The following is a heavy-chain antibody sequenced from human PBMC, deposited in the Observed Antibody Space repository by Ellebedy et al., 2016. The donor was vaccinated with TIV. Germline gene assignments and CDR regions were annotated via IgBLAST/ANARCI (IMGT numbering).Heavy chain of an antibody. V-gene: IGHV4-34*12. CDR2: IFQSGRT. CDR1: GWSFSGYY. J-gene: IGHJ4*01. CDR3: VRYDSRGAGATAVDY. D-gene: IGHD1-26*01. Sequence: ESLKISCAVYGWSFSGYYWGWIRQPPGEGLEWIGKIFQSGRTLYNPSLSSRVTISVDMSTNQFSLKLSSVTAADTAVYYCVRYDSRGAGATAVDYWGHGTLVTVSS.